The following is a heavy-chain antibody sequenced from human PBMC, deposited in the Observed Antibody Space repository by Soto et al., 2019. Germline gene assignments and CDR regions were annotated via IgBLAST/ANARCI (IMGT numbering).Heavy chain of an antibody. J-gene: IGHJ4*02. CDR1: GFTFSSYA. Sequence: QVQLVESGGGVVQPGRSLRLSCEASGFTFSSYAMHWVRQAPGKGLECVAVISYDGSNKYYADFVKGRFAISRDNSKNTLYLQMNSLRAEDTAVYYCARATGYYFDYWGQGTLVTVSS. CDR3: ARATGYYFDY. V-gene: IGHV3-30*09. D-gene: IGHD4-17*01. CDR2: ISYDGSNK.